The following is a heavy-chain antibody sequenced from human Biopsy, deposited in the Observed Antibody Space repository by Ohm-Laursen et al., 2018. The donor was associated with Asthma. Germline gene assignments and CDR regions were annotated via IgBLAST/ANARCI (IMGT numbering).Heavy chain of an antibody. Sequence: SVKVSCKSSGYTFNSAGITWVRQAPGQGLEWMGWISVYNGNTKVAQKLQDRVTMITDTSTSTAYMELRSLRSDDTAVYFCARAVDYSHYYGIDVWGQGTTVTVS. CDR2: ISVYNGNT. V-gene: IGHV1-18*01. CDR1: GYTFNSAG. J-gene: IGHJ6*02. CDR3: ARAVDYSHYYGIDV. D-gene: IGHD3-10*01.